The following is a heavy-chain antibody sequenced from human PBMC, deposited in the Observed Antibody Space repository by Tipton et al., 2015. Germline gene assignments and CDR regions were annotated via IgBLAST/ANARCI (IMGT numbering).Heavy chain of an antibody. CDR1: GGSISDYY. D-gene: IGHD3-16*01. J-gene: IGHJ4*02. CDR2: IDHSGST. Sequence: TLSLTCTVSGGSISDYYWNWIRQPPGKGLEWIGYIDHSGSTNYKSSLKSRVTISLDTSKSQFSLKVTSVTAADTAVYYCARHGFEDSTFDYWGQGTLVTVSS. CDR3: ARHGFEDSTFDY. V-gene: IGHV4-59*08.